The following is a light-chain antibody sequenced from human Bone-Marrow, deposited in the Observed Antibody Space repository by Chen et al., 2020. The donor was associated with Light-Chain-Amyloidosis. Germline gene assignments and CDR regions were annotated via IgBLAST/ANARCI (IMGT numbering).Light chain of an antibody. V-gene: IGLV3-25*03. CDR3: QSADSSGTYEVI. CDR1: DLPTQY. Sequence: SYELTQQPSVSESPGQTARIKCSGDDLPTQYAYWKKKKPGQAPVLVIHRDPERPSGISERFSGSSSGTTATLTISGVQAEDEADYHCQSADSSGTYEVIFGGGTKLTVL. CDR2: RDP. J-gene: IGLJ2*01.